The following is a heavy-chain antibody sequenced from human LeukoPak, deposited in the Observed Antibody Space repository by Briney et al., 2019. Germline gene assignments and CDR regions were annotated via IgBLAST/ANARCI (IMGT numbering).Heavy chain of an antibody. J-gene: IGHJ4*02. CDR3: ARAQWLRAFDY. CDR1: GFTFSSYE. V-gene: IGHV3-48*03. D-gene: IGHD5-12*01. CDR2: ISSSGSTI. Sequence: PGGSLRLSCAASGFTFSSYEMNWVRQAPGKGLEWVSYISSSGSTIYYADSVKGRFTISRDNAKNSLYLQMNSLRAEDTAVYYCARAQWLRAFDYWGQGTLVTVSS.